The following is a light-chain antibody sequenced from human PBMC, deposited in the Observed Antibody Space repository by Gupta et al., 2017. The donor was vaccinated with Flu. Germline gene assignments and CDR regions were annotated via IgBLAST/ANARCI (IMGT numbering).Light chain of an antibody. J-gene: IGKJ1*01. V-gene: IGKV3-15*01. CDR1: ESVTIN. CDR3: QQYNIWPPET. CDR2: GAS. Sequence: EIVLTQSPATLSVSPGERATLSGRASESVTINLAWYQQKPGQAPRLLIYGASTRVTGVPARFSGSGSGTDFTLTISSLQSEDFALYYCQQYNIWPPETFGQGTKVEIK.